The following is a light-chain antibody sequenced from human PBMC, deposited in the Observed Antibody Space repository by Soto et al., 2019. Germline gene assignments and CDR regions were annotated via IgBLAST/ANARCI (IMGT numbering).Light chain of an antibody. CDR3: MQGSHWPRT. CDR2: KVS. V-gene: IGKV2-30*01. Sequence: EVVMTQSPLSLPVTLGQPASISCRSSQSLVNSDGNTYLNWFHQRPGQSPRRLIYKVSNRDSGVPDRLSGSGSGTDFTLRISRVEAEDFGVYYCMQGSHWPRTFVQGTRVEIK. CDR1: QSLVNSDGNTY. J-gene: IGKJ1*01.